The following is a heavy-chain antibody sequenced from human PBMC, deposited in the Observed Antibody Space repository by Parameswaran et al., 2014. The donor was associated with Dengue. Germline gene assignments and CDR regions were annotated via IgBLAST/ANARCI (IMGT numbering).Heavy chain of an antibody. CDR1: GFTVSTNH. CDR2: IYSGGTT. D-gene: IGHD4-17*01. Sequence: QAGGSLRLSCAASGFTVSTNHMSWVRRTPGKGLEWVAVIYSGGTTDYADSVKGRFSVSRDDSKNTLHLQMSSLRAEDTALYYCARDPCSNGACQPGAFNCWGQGILVTVSS. J-gene: IGHJ4*02. V-gene: IGHV3-53*01. CDR3: ARDPCSNGACQPGAFNC.